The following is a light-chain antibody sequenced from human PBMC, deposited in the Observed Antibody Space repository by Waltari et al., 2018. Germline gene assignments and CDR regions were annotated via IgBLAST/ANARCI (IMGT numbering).Light chain of an antibody. CDR1: SSDIGTYNF. Sequence: SALTQSASVSGSPGQSITISCTGPSSDIGTYNFVSWYQEYPGKAPKLIIYEATKRPSGVSDRFSASKSGNTASLTISGLQADDEADYSCCSYAGGTAYVFGTGTRVTVL. CDR3: CSYAGGTAYV. V-gene: IGLV2-23*01. CDR2: EAT. J-gene: IGLJ1*01.